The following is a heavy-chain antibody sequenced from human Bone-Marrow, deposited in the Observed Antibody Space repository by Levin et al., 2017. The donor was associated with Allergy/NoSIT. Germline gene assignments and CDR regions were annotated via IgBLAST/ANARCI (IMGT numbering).Heavy chain of an antibody. D-gene: IGHD2-15*01. CDR1: GFTFSSYT. Sequence: GGSLRLSCAASGFTFSSYTMNWVRQAPGKGLEWVSYISSSSTNTYYADSVKGRFTVSRDNAKNSLYLQMNSLRAEDTAVYYCARGILYNWFDPWGQGTLVTVSS. V-gene: IGHV3-48*01. J-gene: IGHJ5*02. CDR2: ISSSSTNT. CDR3: ARGILYNWFDP.